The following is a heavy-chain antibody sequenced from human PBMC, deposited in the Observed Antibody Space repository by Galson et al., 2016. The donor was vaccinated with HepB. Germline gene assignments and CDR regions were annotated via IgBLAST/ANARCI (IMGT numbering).Heavy chain of an antibody. J-gene: IGHJ6*02. CDR1: GFTVSSNY. CDR2: IYSGGST. Sequence: SLRLSCAASGFTVSSNYMSWVRQAPGKGLEWVSGIYSGGSTYYGDSVKGRFTISRDNSKNTLFLQMSSLRAEDTAVYYCARDHQPRPYYYYYGKDVWGQGTTVTVSS. CDR3: ARDHQPRPYYYYYGKDV. V-gene: IGHV3-66*01.